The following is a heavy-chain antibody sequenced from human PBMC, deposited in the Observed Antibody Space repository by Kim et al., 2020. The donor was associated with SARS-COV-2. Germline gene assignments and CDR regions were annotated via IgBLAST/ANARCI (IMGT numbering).Heavy chain of an antibody. CDR3: ATDITMVRGVTSYYYYGMDV. V-gene: IGHV1-46*01. CDR2: INPSGGST. Sequence: ASVKVSCKASGYTFTSYYMHWVRQAPGQGLEWMGIINPSGGSTSYAQKFQGRVTMTRDTSTSTVYMELSSLRSEDTAVYYCATDITMVRGVTSYYYYGMDVWGQGTTVTVSS. J-gene: IGHJ6*02. D-gene: IGHD3-10*01. CDR1: GYTFTSYY.